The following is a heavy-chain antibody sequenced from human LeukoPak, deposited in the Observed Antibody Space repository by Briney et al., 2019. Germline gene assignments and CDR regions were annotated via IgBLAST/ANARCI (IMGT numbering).Heavy chain of an antibody. CDR2: ISAYNGNT. D-gene: IGHD3-10*01. CDR1: GYTFTSYG. CDR3: AREGFGELLYYYFDY. V-gene: IGHV1-18*01. Sequence: ASVKVSCKASGYTFTSYGISWVRQAPGQGLEWMGWISAYNGNTNYAQKLQGRVTMTTDTSTSTAYMERRSLRSDDTAVYYCAREGFGELLYYYFDYWGQGTLVTVSS. J-gene: IGHJ4*02.